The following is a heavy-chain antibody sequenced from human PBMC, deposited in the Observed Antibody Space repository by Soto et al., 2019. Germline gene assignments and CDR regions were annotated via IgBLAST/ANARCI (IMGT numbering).Heavy chain of an antibody. CDR2: ISGSGGST. D-gene: IGHD3-3*01. Sequence: GGSLRLSCSASGFTFSSYAMSCVRQAPGEGLEWVSAISGSGGSTYYADSVKCQFTISRDNSKNTLYLQLNSLRAEDTAVYYCAKGPPVATYYDFWSGYYSPFDYWGQGTLVTVSS. CDR1: GFTFSSYA. J-gene: IGHJ4*02. V-gene: IGHV3-23*01. CDR3: AKGPPVATYYDFWSGYYSPFDY.